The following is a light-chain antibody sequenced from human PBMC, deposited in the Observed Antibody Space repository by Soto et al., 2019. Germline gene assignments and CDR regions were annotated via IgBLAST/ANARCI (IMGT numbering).Light chain of an antibody. V-gene: IGLV2-23*02. Sequence: QSALTQPASVSGSPGQSITISCAGTNGDVGTSNHVSWYQQHSGKAPKVIIDDVTKRPSGVSIRFSGSKSGNTASLTISGLQAEDEADYYCCSYAGRVVFGGGTKLTVL. CDR2: DVT. CDR1: NGDVGTSNH. CDR3: CSYAGRVV. J-gene: IGLJ2*01.